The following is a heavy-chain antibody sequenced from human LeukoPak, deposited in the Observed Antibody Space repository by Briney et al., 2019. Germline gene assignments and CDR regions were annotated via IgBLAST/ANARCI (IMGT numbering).Heavy chain of an antibody. V-gene: IGHV4-39*01. CDR1: GGSISSSSYY. CDR3: ARRDSRGGPRIDY. D-gene: IGHD3-3*01. J-gene: IGHJ4*02. Sequence: SETLSLTCTVSGGSISSSSYYWGWIRQPPGNGLEWIGSIYYSGSTYYNPSLKSRVTISVDTSKNQFSLKLSSVTAADTAVYYCARRDSRGGPRIDYWGQGTLVTVSS. CDR2: IYYSGST.